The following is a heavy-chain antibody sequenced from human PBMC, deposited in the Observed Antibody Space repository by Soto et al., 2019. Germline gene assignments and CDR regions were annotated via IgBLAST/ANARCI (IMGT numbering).Heavy chain of an antibody. CDR3: ATRAYGSGKTEFDY. CDR2: IGAYNGNI. Sequence: ASVKVSCKASGYTFMSYGISWVRQGPGQGLEWMGWIGAYNGNIKYAEKVQGRVTMTADTSTNTAYMELSRLRSEDTAVYYCATRAYGSGKTEFDYWGQGTLVTVSS. V-gene: IGHV1-18*01. D-gene: IGHD3-10*01. J-gene: IGHJ4*02. CDR1: GYTFMSYG.